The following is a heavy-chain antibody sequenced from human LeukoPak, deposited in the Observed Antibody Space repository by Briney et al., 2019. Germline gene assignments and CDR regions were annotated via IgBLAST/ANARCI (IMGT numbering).Heavy chain of an antibody. CDR2: IKNDGTVK. D-gene: IGHD6-13*01. CDR1: GFTFSYHW. Sequence: GGSLTLSCAASGFTFSYHWMTRVRQAPGKGLEWVANIKNDGTVKNYVDSVKGRFTISRDNAKNSLYLQMNSLRAEDTAVYYCAKDSYSKGDYWGQGVLVTVSS. CDR3: AKDSYSKGDY. J-gene: IGHJ4*02. V-gene: IGHV3-7*01.